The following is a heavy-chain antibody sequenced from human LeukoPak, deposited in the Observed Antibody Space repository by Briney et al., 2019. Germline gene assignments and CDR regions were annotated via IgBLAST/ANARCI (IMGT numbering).Heavy chain of an antibody. D-gene: IGHD6-19*01. CDR2: IWYDGSNK. CDR3: ARVAVWIAVADFDY. CDR1: GFTFSSYG. J-gene: IGHJ4*02. Sequence: GRSLRLSCAASGFTFSSYGMHWVRQAPGKWLEWVAVIWYDGSNKYYADSVKGRFTTSRDNSKNTLYLQMNSLRAEDTAVYYCARVAVWIAVADFDYWGQGTLVTVSS. V-gene: IGHV3-33*01.